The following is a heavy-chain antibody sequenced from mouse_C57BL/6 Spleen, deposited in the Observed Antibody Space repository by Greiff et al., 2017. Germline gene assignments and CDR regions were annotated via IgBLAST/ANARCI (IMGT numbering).Heavy chain of an antibody. CDR1: GYTFTSYW. J-gene: IGHJ2*01. V-gene: IGHV1-55*01. CDR2: IYPGSGST. Sequence: QVQLQHPGAELVKPGASVKMSCKASGYTFTSYWITWVKQRPGQGLEWIGDIYPGSGSTNYNEKFKSKATLTVDTSSSTASMQLSSLTSEDSAVYYCAREGANCDYWGQGTTLTVSS. CDR3: AREGANCDY. D-gene: IGHD3-1*01.